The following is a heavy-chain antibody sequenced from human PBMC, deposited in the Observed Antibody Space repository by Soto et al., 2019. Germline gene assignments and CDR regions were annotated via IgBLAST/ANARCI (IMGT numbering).Heavy chain of an antibody. CDR2: ISYDGSNK. Sequence: QVQLVESGGGVVQPGRSLRLSCAASGFTFSSYGMHWVRQAPGKGLEWVAVISYDGSNKYYADSVKGRFTISRDNSKNTLYLQMNSLRAEDTAVYYCAKDRVSSGWSKGYYFDYWGQGTLVTVST. V-gene: IGHV3-30*18. J-gene: IGHJ4*02. D-gene: IGHD6-19*01. CDR1: GFTFSSYG. CDR3: AKDRVSSGWSKGYYFDY.